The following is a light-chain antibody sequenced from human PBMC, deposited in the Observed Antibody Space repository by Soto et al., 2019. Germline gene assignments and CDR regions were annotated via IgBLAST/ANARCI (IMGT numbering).Light chain of an antibody. Sequence: EIVLTQSPGTLSLSPGERATLSCRASQTVSKNYLAWYQHKPGQPPRLLIYDASDRATGVPDRFSGSGSGTEFTLTISSLEPEDSAVYYCQQCATAPLTFGQGTKGEIK. V-gene: IGKV3-20*01. CDR1: QTVSKNY. CDR3: QQCATAPLT. CDR2: DAS. J-gene: IGKJ1*01.